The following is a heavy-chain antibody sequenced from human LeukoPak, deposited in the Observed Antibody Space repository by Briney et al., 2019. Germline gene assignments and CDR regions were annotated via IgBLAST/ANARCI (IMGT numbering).Heavy chain of an antibody. Sequence: KASETLSLTCAVSGYSISSGYYWGWIRQPPGKGLEWIGSIYHSGSTYYNPSLKSRVTISVDTSKNQFSLKLSSVTAADTAVYYCARGGHTAVDYWGQGTLVTVSS. J-gene: IGHJ4*02. D-gene: IGHD5-18*01. V-gene: IGHV4-38-2*01. CDR1: GYSISSGYY. CDR3: ARGGHTAVDY. CDR2: IYHSGST.